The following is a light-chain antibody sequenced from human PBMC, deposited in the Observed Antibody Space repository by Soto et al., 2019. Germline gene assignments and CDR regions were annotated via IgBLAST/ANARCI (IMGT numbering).Light chain of an antibody. CDR3: QQSYSTPFT. Sequence: DIQMTQSPSSLSASVGDRVTITCRASQSIRSSLNWYQQKPGQAPKLLIYASSSLQSGVPSRFSGSGSGPDFNLTISSLQPEDVATYYCQQSYSTPFTFGPGTKVDIK. V-gene: IGKV1-39*01. CDR2: ASS. CDR1: QSIRSS. J-gene: IGKJ3*01.